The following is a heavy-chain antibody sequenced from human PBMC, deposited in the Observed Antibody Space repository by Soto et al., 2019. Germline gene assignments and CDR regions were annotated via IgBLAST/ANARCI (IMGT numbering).Heavy chain of an antibody. CDR2: TYYRSKWYN. J-gene: IGHJ3*02. D-gene: IGHD2-15*01. CDR3: AREYLGYDAFDI. V-gene: IGHV6-1*01. Sequence: SQTLSLTCAISGDSVSSNSAAWNWIRHSPSRGLELLGRTYYRSKWYNDYAVSVKSRITINQDTSKNPFSLQLNSVTPEDTAVYYCAREYLGYDAFDIWGQGTMVTASS. CDR1: GDSVSSNSAA.